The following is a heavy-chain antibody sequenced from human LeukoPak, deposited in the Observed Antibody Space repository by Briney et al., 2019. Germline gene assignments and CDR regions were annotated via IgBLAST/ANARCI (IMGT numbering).Heavy chain of an antibody. CDR2: IYYSGST. V-gene: IGHV4-30-4*08. J-gene: IGHJ4*02. CDR3: ASEGDCSGGSCYSFDC. D-gene: IGHD2-15*01. Sequence: PSQTLSLTCTVSGGSISSGDYYWSWIRQPPGKGLEWIRYIYYSGSTYSNPSLTSRVTISVDTSKNQFSLKLSSVSAADTAVYYCASEGDCSGGSCYSFDCWGQGTLVTVSS. CDR1: GGSISSGDYY.